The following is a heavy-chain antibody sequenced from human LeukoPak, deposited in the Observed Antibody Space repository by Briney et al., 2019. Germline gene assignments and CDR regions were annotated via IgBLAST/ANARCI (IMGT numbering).Heavy chain of an antibody. Sequence: KASETLSLTCTVSGGSISSSSYYWGWIRQPPGKGLEWIGSIYYSGSTYYNPSLKSRVTISVDTSKNQFSLKLSSVTAADTAVYYCARHQMATISHFDYWGQGTLVTVSS. CDR2: IYYSGST. CDR3: ARHQMATISHFDY. D-gene: IGHD5-24*01. CDR1: GGSISSSSYY. V-gene: IGHV4-39*07. J-gene: IGHJ4*02.